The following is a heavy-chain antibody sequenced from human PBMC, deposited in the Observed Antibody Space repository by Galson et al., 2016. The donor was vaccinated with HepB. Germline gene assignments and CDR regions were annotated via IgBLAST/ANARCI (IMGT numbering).Heavy chain of an antibody. Sequence: SVKVSCKASGYTFTTSGISWVRQAPGQGLEWMGWISTYSGNTKYAQKFQGGLTLTTDSSTTTAYMELRSLRFDDTALYCCAGDDQYRFDAWGQGTLVTVSS. D-gene: IGHD2/OR15-2a*01. J-gene: IGHJ4*02. CDR1: GYTFTTSG. CDR2: ISTYSGNT. CDR3: AGDDQYRFDA. V-gene: IGHV1-18*01.